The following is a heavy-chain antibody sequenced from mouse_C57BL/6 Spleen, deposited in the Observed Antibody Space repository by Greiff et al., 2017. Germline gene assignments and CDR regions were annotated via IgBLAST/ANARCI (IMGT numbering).Heavy chain of an antibody. Sequence: DVKLQESGGGLVKPGGSLKLSCAASGFTFSSYAMSWVRQTPEKRLEWVATISDGGSYTYYPDNVKGRFTISRDNAKNNLYLQMSHLKSEDTAMYYCARDGGNWFAYWGQGTLVTVSA. V-gene: IGHV5-4*01. CDR3: ARDGGNWFAY. CDR1: GFTFSSYA. CDR2: ISDGGSYT. J-gene: IGHJ3*01. D-gene: IGHD6-1*01.